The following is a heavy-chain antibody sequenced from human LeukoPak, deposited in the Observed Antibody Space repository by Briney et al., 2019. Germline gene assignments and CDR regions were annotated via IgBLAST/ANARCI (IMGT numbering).Heavy chain of an antibody. Sequence: GGSLRLSCAASGFTFSNYAMSWVRQAPGKVLEWVSAISATGGATYYADSVKGRFSMSRDNSMNTLYLQMNNLRAGDTALYYCAREPMSTGWFDPWGQGTLVTVSS. CDR2: ISATGGAT. V-gene: IGHV3-23*01. CDR1: GFTFSNYA. D-gene: IGHD3-10*02. J-gene: IGHJ5*02. CDR3: AREPMSTGWFDP.